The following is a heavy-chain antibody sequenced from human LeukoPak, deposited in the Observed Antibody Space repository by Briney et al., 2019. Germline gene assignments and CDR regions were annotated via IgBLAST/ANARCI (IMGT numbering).Heavy chain of an antibody. CDR2: IHHGGNT. D-gene: IGHD5-24*01. V-gene: IGHV4-4*01. CDR3: ARDRKYGNNWAFDN. J-gene: IGHJ4*02. Sequence: ETLSLTCDVSDDSITNDDWWNWVRQPPGKGLEWIGEIHHGGNTNYNPSLKSRTTISLDKSNNQLSLKLNSVTAADTAVYCCARDRKYGNNWAFDNWGQGTLVTVSS. CDR1: DDSITNDDW.